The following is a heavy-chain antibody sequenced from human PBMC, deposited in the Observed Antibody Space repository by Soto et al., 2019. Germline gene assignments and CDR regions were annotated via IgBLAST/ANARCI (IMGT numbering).Heavy chain of an antibody. V-gene: IGHV1-69*02. CDR1: GGTFSSYT. Sequence: QVQLVQSGAEVKKPGSSVKVSCKASGGTFSSYTISWVRQAPGQGLEWMGRIIPILGIANYAQEFQGRVTITADKSTSTAYMELSSLRSEDTAVYYCARAVGQQLLDYWGQGTLVTVSS. CDR2: IIPILGIA. J-gene: IGHJ4*02. D-gene: IGHD6-13*01. CDR3: ARAVGQQLLDY.